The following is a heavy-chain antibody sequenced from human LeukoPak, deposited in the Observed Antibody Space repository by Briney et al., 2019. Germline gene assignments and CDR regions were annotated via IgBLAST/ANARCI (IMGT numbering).Heavy chain of an antibody. V-gene: IGHV3-49*03. D-gene: IGHD3-22*01. CDR2: IRSKAYGGTT. Sequence: GGSLRLSCTASGFTFGDYAMSWFRQAPGKGLEWVGFIRSKAYGGTTGYAASVKGRFTISRDDSKSIAYLQMNSLKTEDTAVYYCTRDSGYYDSSGSFDYWGQGTLVTVSS. CDR3: TRDSGYYDSSGSFDY. J-gene: IGHJ4*02. CDR1: GFTFGDYA.